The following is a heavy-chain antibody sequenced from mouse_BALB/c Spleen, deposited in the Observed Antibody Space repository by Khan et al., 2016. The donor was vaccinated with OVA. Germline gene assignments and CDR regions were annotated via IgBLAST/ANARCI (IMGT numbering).Heavy chain of an antibody. J-gene: IGHJ2*01. CDR3: ARSIMAN. CDR1: GYSITSDYT. Sequence: EVQLQESGPGLVKPSQSLSLTCTVTGYSITSDYTWNWIRQFPGNKLEWMGYISYSGSTSYNPSLKSRISITRDTSKNQFFLQLNSETTEDTATYYCARSIMANWGQGTTLTVSS. V-gene: IGHV3-2*02. CDR2: ISYSGST.